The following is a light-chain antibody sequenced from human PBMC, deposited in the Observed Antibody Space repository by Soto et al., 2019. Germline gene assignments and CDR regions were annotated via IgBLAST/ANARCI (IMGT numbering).Light chain of an antibody. J-gene: IGLJ1*01. V-gene: IGLV1-40*01. CDR1: SSNIGAGYD. CDR3: QSYDSSLSRV. CDR2: GDN. Sequence: QSVLTQPPSVSGAPRQKITISCTGSSSNIGAGYDVHWYRQFPGAAPKLLISGDNNRPSGVPDRFSGSKSGTSASLAITGLQAEDEADYYCQSYDSSLSRVFGTGTKLTVL.